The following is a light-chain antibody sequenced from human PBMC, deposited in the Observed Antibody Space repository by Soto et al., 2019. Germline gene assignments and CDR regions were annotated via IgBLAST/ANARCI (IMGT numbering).Light chain of an antibody. CDR3: QHYNSYSEA. Sequence: IQMTQSPYTMSASVGDRVTITCRASQTISSWLAWYQQKPGKAPKLLIYKASTLKSGVPSRFSGSGSGTEFTLTISSLQPDDFATYYCQHYNSYSEAFGQRRNV. J-gene: IGKJ1*01. CDR2: KAS. V-gene: IGKV1-5*03. CDR1: QTISSW.